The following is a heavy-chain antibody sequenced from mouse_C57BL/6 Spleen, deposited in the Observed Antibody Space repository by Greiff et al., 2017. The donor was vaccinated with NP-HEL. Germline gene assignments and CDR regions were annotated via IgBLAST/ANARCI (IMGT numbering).Heavy chain of an antibody. CDR2: IYPSDSET. CDR1: GYTFTSYW. V-gene: IGHV1-61*01. D-gene: IGHD1-1*01. CDR3: ASRGFYGSSPFAY. J-gene: IGHJ3*01. Sequence: QVQLQQPGAELVRPGSSVKLSCKASGYTFTSYWMDWVQQRPGQGLEWIGNIYPSDSETHYNQKFKDKATLTVDKSSSTAYMQLSSLTSEDSAVYYCASRGFYGSSPFAYWGQGTLVTVSA.